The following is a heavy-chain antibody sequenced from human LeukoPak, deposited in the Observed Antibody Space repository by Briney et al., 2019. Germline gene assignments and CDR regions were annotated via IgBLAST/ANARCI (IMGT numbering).Heavy chain of an antibody. D-gene: IGHD3-16*01. CDR2: TRNKPGSYTT. V-gene: IGHV3-72*01. Sequence: GGSLRLSCAASGFTFSDHYMDWVCQAPGKGLEWVGRTRNKPGSYTTEYAASVKGRFTISRDDSKNSLYLQMNSLKTEDTAVYYCTRHGGTGKNWFDPWGQGTLVTVSS. CDR3: TRHGGTGKNWFDP. J-gene: IGHJ5*02. CDR1: GFTFSDHY.